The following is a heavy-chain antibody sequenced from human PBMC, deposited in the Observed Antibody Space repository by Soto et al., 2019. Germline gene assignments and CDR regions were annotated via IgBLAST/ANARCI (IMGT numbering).Heavy chain of an antibody. Sequence: QVQLVQSGAEVKKPGSSVKVSCKASGGTFSSYAISWVRQAPGQGLEWMGGIIPIFGTANYARKFQGRVTITADESTSTAYMELSSLRSEDTAVYYCARDREYCSGGSCLHFDYWGQGTLVTVSS. V-gene: IGHV1-69*12. J-gene: IGHJ4*02. CDR1: GGTFSSYA. D-gene: IGHD2-15*01. CDR3: ARDREYCSGGSCLHFDY. CDR2: IIPIFGTA.